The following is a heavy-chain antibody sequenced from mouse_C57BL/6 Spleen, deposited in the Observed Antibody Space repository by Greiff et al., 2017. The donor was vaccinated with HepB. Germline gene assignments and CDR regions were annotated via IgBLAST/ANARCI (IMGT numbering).Heavy chain of an antibody. CDR3: ARDIYYDYEGYVDV. Sequence: EVQLQQSGPVLVKPGASVKMSCKASGYTFNDYYMNWVKQSHGKSLEWIGVINPYNGGTSYNQKFKGKATLTVDKSSSTAYMELNSLTSEDSAVYYCARDIYYDYEGYVDVWGTGTTVTVSS. CDR2: INPYNGGT. V-gene: IGHV1-19*01. J-gene: IGHJ1*03. CDR1: GYTFNDYY. D-gene: IGHD2-4*01.